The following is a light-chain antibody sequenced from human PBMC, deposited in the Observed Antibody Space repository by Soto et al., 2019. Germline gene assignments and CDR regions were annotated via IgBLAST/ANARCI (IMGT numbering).Light chain of an antibody. CDR1: QSISRY. CDR2: GAY. CDR3: QQYGSLSWT. V-gene: IGKV3-20*01. J-gene: IGKJ1*01. Sequence: IVLTQSPGTLSLSPGERTTLSCRASQSISRYLAWYQQKPGQGPRLLIYGAYSRATGTPDRFSGSGSGTDFTLTIKRLEPEDFAVYYCQQYGSLSWTFGQGTKVDIK.